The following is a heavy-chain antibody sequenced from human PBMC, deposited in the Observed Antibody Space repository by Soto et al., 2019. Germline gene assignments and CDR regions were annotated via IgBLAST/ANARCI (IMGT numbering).Heavy chain of an antibody. CDR1: GFTFTRYW. J-gene: IGHJ4*02. D-gene: IGHD3-10*01. V-gene: IGHV3-7*01. CDR3: ARRFLDY. Sequence: EVQLVESGGGLVQPGGSLRLSCAASGFTFTRYWMSWDAQAPGKGLEGVANIKQDGSEKNYVDSVKGRLTISRYNAKNSLHLQMNSLRAEDTAVYYCARRFLDYWGQATLVTVSS. CDR2: IKQDGSEK.